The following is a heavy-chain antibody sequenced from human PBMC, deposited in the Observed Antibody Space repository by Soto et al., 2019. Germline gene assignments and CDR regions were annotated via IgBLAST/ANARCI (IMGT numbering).Heavy chain of an antibody. V-gene: IGHV1-69*06. D-gene: IGHD3-16*01. CDR3: ASGRGSGGLDS. CDR2: SIPVFGTA. J-gene: IGHJ4*02. CDR1: GGTSNRFA. Sequence: QVQLVQSGTEVQKPGSSVSVSCKASGGTSNRFAFSWVRQAPGQGLEWMGGSIPVFGTANYAARVQGRATITTDKSTSTGYMELSRLRSDDTATYYCASGRGSGGLDSWGQGTQVPVSS.